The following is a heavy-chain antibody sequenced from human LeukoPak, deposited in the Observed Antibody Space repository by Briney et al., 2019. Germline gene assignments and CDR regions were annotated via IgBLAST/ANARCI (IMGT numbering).Heavy chain of an antibody. CDR1: GYTFTSYD. CDR3: AMQWLPLTYYYYGMDV. CDR2: MNPNSGNT. J-gene: IGHJ6*02. V-gene: IGHV1-8*01. Sequence: ASVKVSCKASGYTFTSYDINWVRQATGQGLEWMGWMNPNSGNTGYAQKFQGRVTMTRNTSISTAYMELSSLRSEDTAVYYCAMQWLPLTYYYYGMDVWGQGTTVTVSS. D-gene: IGHD6-19*01.